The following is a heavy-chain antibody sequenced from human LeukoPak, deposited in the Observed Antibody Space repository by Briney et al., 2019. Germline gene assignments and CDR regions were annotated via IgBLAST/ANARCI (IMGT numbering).Heavy chain of an antibody. V-gene: IGHV4-59*01. D-gene: IGHD2-15*01. CDR3: ARHYCNGGSCYYFNY. CDR1: GGSISSYY. Sequence: SETLSLTCTVSGGSISSYYWSWIRQPPGKGLEWIGYVYSSGSTNYNPSLKSRVTISVDTSKSQFSLKLSSVTAADTAVYYCARHYCNGGSCYYFNYWGQGALVTVSS. CDR2: VYSSGST. J-gene: IGHJ4*02.